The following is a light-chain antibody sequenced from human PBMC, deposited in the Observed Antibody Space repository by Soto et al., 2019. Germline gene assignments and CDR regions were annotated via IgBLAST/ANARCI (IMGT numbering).Light chain of an antibody. CDR3: LQDYVDSWT. CDR1: RDVGSD. CDR2: AAS. V-gene: IGKV1-6*01. J-gene: IGKJ1*01. Sequence: ATQLTQSPSSLSASVGEKIIITCRASRDVGSDVSWYQQKPGQAPKLVIYAASNLYTGVPSRFSGRRAGTEFTLTISSLQPEDFASYYCLQDYVDSWTFGQGTKVDMK.